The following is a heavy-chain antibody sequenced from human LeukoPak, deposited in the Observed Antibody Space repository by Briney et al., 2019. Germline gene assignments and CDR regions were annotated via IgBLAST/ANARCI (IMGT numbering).Heavy chain of an antibody. CDR2: IYYSGST. D-gene: IGHD1-26*01. CDR3: ARDGATRGDAFDI. J-gene: IGHJ3*02. V-gene: IGHV4-61*01. Sequence: PSETLSLXCTVSGGSISSSSYYWGWIRQPPGKGLEWIGYIYYSGSTNYNPSLKSRVTISVDTSKNQFSLKLSSVTAADTAVYYCARDGATRGDAFDIWGQGTMVTVSS. CDR1: GGSISSSSYY.